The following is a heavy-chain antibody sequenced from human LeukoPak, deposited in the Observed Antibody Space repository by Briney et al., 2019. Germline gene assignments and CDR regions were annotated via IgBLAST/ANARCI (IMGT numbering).Heavy chain of an antibody. CDR3: ARALRGSDFWSGFDAADI. Sequence: GASVKVSCKASGYTFTNDGVSWVRQAPGQGLEWMGWISGYNDNIPQNLQGRVTMTTDTSTSTTYMELSSLRSDDTAVYYCARALRGSDFWSGFDAADIWGQGTMVTVSP. J-gene: IGHJ3*02. CDR2: ISGYNDNI. D-gene: IGHD3-3*01. V-gene: IGHV1-18*01. CDR1: GYTFTNDG.